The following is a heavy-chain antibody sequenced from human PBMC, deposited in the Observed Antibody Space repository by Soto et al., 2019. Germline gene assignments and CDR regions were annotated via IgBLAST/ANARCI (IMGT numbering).Heavy chain of an antibody. CDR2: IYHSGST. J-gene: IGHJ4*02. CDR3: AREIDSSGSYFDY. Sequence: QVQLQESGPGLVKPSQTLSLTCTVSGGSISSGGYYWSWIRQHPGKGLEWIGYIYHSGSTYYNPSLKSRVTISVDTSKNQFSLKLSSVTAADTAVYYCAREIDSSGSYFDYWGQGTLVTVSS. V-gene: IGHV4-31*03. D-gene: IGHD3-22*01. CDR1: GGSISSGGYY.